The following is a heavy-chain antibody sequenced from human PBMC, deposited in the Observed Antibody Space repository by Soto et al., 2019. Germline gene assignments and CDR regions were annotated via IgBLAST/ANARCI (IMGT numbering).Heavy chain of an antibody. Sequence: GGSLRLSCAASGFTFSSYAMSWVRQAPGKGLEWVSAISGSGGSTYYADSVEGRFTISRDNSKNTLYLQMNSLRAEDTAVYYCAKDQSIYSGYDWVFDYWGQGTLVTVSS. J-gene: IGHJ4*02. CDR1: GFTFSSYA. D-gene: IGHD5-12*01. CDR2: ISGSGGST. V-gene: IGHV3-23*01. CDR3: AKDQSIYSGYDWVFDY.